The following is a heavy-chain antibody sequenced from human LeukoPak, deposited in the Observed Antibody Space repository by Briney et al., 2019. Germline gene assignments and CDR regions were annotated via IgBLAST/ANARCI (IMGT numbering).Heavy chain of an antibody. J-gene: IGHJ6*02. D-gene: IGHD3-3*01. CDR2: IYYSGNT. CDR3: ARLPHYDFWSGYYYGMDV. Sequence: SETLSLTCTVSGGSISSYYWSWIRQPPGKGLEWIGYIYYSGNTNYNPSLKSRVTISVDTSKNQFSLKLSSVTAADTAVYYCARLPHYDFWSGYYYGMDVWGQGTTVTVSS. V-gene: IGHV4-59*08. CDR1: GGSISSYY.